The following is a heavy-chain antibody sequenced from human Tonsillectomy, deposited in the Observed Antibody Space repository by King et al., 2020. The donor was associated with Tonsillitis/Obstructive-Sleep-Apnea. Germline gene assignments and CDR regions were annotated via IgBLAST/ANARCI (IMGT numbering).Heavy chain of an antibody. CDR1: GGSIRSSTYY. D-gene: IGHD4-23*01. Sequence: LQLQESGPGLVKPSETLSLTCTVSGGSIRSSTYYWGWIRQPPGKGLEWFGSIYYSGSTYYNPFLKSRVTISVDTSKNHFSLKLTSVTAADTAIYYCARLYGGIHPPDYWGQGTLVTVSS. J-gene: IGHJ4*02. CDR3: ARLYGGIHPPDY. CDR2: IYYSGST. V-gene: IGHV4-39*02.